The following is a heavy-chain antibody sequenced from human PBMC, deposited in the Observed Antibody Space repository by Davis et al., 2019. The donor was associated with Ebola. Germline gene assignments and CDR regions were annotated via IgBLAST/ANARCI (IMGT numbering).Heavy chain of an antibody. J-gene: IGHJ6*04. CDR1: GDSVSSKSAA. D-gene: IGHD5-18*01. Sequence: HSQTPSLPRAISGDSVSSKSAAWSWIRQSPSRGLEWLGRTYYSSKWYNDYAVSVKSRITINPDTSKNQFSLQLNSVTPEDTALYYCARGWLRAGIDVWGEGTTVTVSS. CDR2: TYYSSKWYN. V-gene: IGHV6-1*01. CDR3: ARGWLRAGIDV.